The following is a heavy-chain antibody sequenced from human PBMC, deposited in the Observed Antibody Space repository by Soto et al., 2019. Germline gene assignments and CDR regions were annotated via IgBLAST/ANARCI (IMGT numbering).Heavy chain of an antibody. CDR3: STAESPNVAYFFDH. V-gene: IGHV3-49*04. J-gene: IGHJ4*02. CDR1: GFTFENHA. D-gene: IGHD3-10*01. CDR2: IRNQTYGGAP. Sequence: EVQLVESGGGLVQPGRSLRLSCTFSGFTFENHAINWVRQPPGKGLEWVGLIRNQTYGGAPQYAAAMKGRFTISRDDSKNIAYLQMNNLTTKDSGVYYGSTAESPNVAYFFDHWGQGTLVTVSS.